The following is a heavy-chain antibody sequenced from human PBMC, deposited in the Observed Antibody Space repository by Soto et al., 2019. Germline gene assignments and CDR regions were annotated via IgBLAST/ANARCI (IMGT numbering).Heavy chain of an antibody. V-gene: IGHV3-23*01. CDR2: ISGRGGST. CDR1: GFTFSSYA. J-gene: IGHJ4*02. Sequence: EVQLLESGGGLEQPGGSLRLSCAASGFTFSSYAMSWVRQAPGKGLEWVSSISGRGGSTYYADSVKGRFTISRDNSKNTLLPKMMKLRDEHTAVYYCAKAKDEYYYGSGSYYLHYFDYWGQGTLGTVSS. CDR3: AKAKDEYYYGSGSYYLHYFDY. D-gene: IGHD3-10*01.